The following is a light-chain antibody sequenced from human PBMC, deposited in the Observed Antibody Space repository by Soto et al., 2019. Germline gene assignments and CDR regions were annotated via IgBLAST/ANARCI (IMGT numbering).Light chain of an antibody. CDR1: QSISSY. CDR3: QQSYRTPQT. Sequence: DIQMTQSPSSLSASVGDRVTLTCRASQSISSYLNWYQQKPGKARKLLICGASSWQSGVPSRFRGSGSGPEFTLTISRLQPEDFATYYCQQSYRTPQTFGQGIKVDI. V-gene: IGKV1-39*01. J-gene: IGKJ1*01. CDR2: GAS.